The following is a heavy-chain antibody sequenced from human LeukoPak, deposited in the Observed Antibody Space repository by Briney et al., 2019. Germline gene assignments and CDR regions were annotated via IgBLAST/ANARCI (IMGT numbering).Heavy chain of an antibody. CDR2: ISYDGSKE. CDR3: AKAGRTAWLDP. Sequence: GGSLRLSCSASGFTFITFGMHWVGKAPGKGLEWVAVISYDGSKEYYADSVRGRVTISRDNSKKMVYLQMNSLRVEGTASYYCAKAGRTAWLDPWGQGTLVTVSS. D-gene: IGHD1-1*01. J-gene: IGHJ5*02. CDR1: GFTFITFG. V-gene: IGHV3-30*18.